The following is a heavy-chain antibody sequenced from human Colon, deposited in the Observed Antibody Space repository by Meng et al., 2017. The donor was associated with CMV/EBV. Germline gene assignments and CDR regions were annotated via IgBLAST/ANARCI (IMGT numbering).Heavy chain of an antibody. CDR1: GFTFSDYY. CDR3: ARDRNPYCGGDCAHDAFDI. D-gene: IGHD2-21*01. CDR2: ISSSGSTI. V-gene: IGHV3-11*01. J-gene: IGHJ3*02. Sequence: GESLKISCAASGFTFSDYYMRWIRQAPGKGLEWVSYISSSGSTIYYADSVKGRFTISRDNSKNSLYLQMNSLRAEDTAVYYCARDRNPYCGGDCAHDAFDIWGQGTMVTVSS.